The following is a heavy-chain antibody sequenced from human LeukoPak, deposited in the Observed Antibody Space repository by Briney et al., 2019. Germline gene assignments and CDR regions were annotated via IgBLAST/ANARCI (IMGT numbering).Heavy chain of an antibody. CDR3: ARDVNGDYMDY. J-gene: IGHJ4*02. CDR2: IYYSGST. CDR1: GGSISSGGYY. D-gene: IGHD4-17*01. V-gene: IGHV4-31*03. Sequence: SETLSLTCTVSGGSISSGGYYWSWIRQHPGKGLEWIGYIYYSGSTYYNPSLKSRVTISVDTSKNQFSLKLSSVTAADTAVYYCARDVNGDYMDYWGQGTLVTVSS.